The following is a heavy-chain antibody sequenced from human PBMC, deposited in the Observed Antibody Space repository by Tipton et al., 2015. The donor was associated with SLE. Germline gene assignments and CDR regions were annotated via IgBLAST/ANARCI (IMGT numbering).Heavy chain of an antibody. CDR1: GDSITSGPYY. CDR2: IYYSGST. CDR3: ARDVEGSVWYFDL. Sequence: GLVKPSETLSLTCTISGDSITSGPYYWAWIRQPPGKGLEWIGTIYYSGSTYYNPSLKSRVTISVDTSKNQFSLKLSSVTAADTAVYYCARDVEGSVWYFDLWGRGTLVTVSS. J-gene: IGHJ2*01. V-gene: IGHV4-31*03.